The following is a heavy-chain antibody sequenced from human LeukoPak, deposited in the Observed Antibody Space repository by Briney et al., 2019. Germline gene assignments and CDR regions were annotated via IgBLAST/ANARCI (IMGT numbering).Heavy chain of an antibody. CDR3: ARDLDIVVVPAAPGGYMDV. V-gene: IGHV4-4*07. J-gene: IGHJ6*03. Sequence: KPSETLSLTCTVSGGSISSYYWSWIRQPAGKGLEWIGRIYTSGSTSYNPSLKSRVTMSVDTSKNQFSLKLSSVTAADTAVYYCARDLDIVVVPAAPGGYMDVWGKGTTVTVSS. CDR2: IYTSGST. CDR1: GGSISSYY. D-gene: IGHD2-2*03.